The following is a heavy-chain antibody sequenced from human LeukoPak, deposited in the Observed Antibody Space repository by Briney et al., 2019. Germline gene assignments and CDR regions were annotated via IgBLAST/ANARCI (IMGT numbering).Heavy chain of an antibody. CDR3: TRHAVGKYCGGDCGSDY. D-gene: IGHD2-21*02. CDR1: GFTFSGSA. Sequence: GGSLRLSCAASGFTFSGSAMHWVRQASGKGLEWVGRIRSKAISYATAYAASVKGRFTISRDDSKNTAYLQMNSLKTEDTAVYYWTRHAVGKYCGGDCGSDYWGQGTLVTVSS. J-gene: IGHJ4*02. CDR2: IRSKAISYAT. V-gene: IGHV3-73*01.